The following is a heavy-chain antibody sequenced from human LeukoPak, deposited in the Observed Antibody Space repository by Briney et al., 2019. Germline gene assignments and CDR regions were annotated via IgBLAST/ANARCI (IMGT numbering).Heavy chain of an antibody. D-gene: IGHD6-13*01. CDR2: ISYDGSNK. V-gene: IGHV3-30*18. J-gene: IGHJ4*02. CDR1: GFTFSTYG. Sequence: QTGGSLRLSCAASGFTFSTYGIHWVRQAPGKGLEWMAVISYDGSNKYYADSVKGRFTISRDNSKNTLYLQMNSLRAEDTAVYYCAKDRGSIAAGGSDYWGQGTLVTVSS. CDR3: AKDRGSIAAGGSDY.